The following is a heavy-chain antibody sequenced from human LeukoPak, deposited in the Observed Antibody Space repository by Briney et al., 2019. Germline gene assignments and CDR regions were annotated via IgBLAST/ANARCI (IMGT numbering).Heavy chain of an antibody. Sequence: SETLSLTCTVSGGSISSYYWSWIRQPPGKGLEWIGSIYYTGTTNYNPSLKSRVTISVDTSKNQFSLKLSSVTAADTAVYYCARGRWRLDYWGQGTLVTVSS. J-gene: IGHJ4*02. CDR2: IYYTGTT. V-gene: IGHV4-59*01. D-gene: IGHD2-15*01. CDR1: GGSISSYY. CDR3: ARGRWRLDY.